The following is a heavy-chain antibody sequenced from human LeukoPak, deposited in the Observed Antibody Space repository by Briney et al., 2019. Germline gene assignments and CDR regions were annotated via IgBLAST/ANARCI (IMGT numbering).Heavy chain of an antibody. D-gene: IGHD2-15*01. CDR1: GFTFSNYA. V-gene: IGHV3-23*01. CDR3: AKDGDVVVVVAAVDY. CDR2: ISGSGGST. J-gene: IGHJ4*02. Sequence: GGSLRLSCAASGFTFSNYAMSWVRQAPGKGLEWVSAISGSGGSTYYADSVKGRFTISRDNSKNTLYLQMNSLRAEDTAVYYCAKDGDVVVVVAAVDYWGQGTLVTVSS.